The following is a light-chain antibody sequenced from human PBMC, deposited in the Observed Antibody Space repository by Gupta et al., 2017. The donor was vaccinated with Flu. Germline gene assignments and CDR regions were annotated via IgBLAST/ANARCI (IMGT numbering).Light chain of an antibody. CDR2: GAS. CDR1: QSVSTN. CDR3: HQYNNWPET. Sequence: PATLSVAPGERATLSCRATQSVSTNLAWYQQKPGQAPRLLIYGASTRATGIPARFSGSGSGTEFTLTISSLQSEDFAAYYCHQYNNWPETFGQGTKVEI. J-gene: IGKJ1*01. V-gene: IGKV3-15*01.